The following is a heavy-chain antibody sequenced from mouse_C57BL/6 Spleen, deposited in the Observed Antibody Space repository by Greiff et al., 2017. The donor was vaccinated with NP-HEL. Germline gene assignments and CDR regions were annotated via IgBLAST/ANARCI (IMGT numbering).Heavy chain of an antibody. D-gene: IGHD2-2*01. Sequence: QVQLKQPGAELVRPGSSVKLSCKASGYTFTSYWMHWVKQRPIQGLEWIGNIDPSDSETHYNQKFKDKATLTVDKSTSTAYMQLSSLTSEDSAVYYCAREGYDRAMDYWGQGTSVTVSS. CDR3: AREGYDRAMDY. CDR1: GYTFTSYW. J-gene: IGHJ4*01. CDR2: IDPSDSET. V-gene: IGHV1-52*01.